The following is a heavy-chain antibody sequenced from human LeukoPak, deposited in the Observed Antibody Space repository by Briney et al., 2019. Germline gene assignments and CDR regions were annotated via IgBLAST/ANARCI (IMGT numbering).Heavy chain of an antibody. Sequence: GRSLRLSCAASGFTFSSYGMHWVRQAPGKGLEWVAIIWHDGSGKYYADSVKGRFTISRDNSKNTVYLQMNSLRAEDTAVYYCAKESIAVAGTPDYWGQGTLVTVSS. V-gene: IGHV3-33*06. CDR2: IWHDGSGK. CDR3: AKESIAVAGTPDY. CDR1: GFTFSSYG. J-gene: IGHJ4*02. D-gene: IGHD6-19*01.